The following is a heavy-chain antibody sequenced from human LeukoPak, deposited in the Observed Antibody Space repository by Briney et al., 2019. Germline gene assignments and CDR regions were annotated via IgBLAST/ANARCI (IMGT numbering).Heavy chain of an antibody. V-gene: IGHV3-48*01. CDR3: ARDHVDGGGGYSRRGDY. D-gene: IGHD2-21*01. CDR2: ITSSSSVK. J-gene: IGHJ4*02. CDR1: GFSFSNYN. Sequence: PGGSLRLSCIASGFSFSNYNMNWVRQALGKGLEWISYITSSSSVKQYADYVKGRFTVSRDNAKNSLYLQINSLRAEDTAIYYCARDHVDGGGGYSRRGDYWGQGTLVTVSS.